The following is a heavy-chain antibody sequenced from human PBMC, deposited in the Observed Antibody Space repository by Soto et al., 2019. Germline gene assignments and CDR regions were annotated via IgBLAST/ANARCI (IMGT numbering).Heavy chain of an antibody. CDR1: GFTFSIYA. D-gene: IGHD6-13*01. V-gene: IGHV3-23*01. CDR3: AKDTPSLPPGIAAAAY. J-gene: IGHJ4*02. Sequence: GGSLRLSCTASGFTFSIYAMSWVRQTPGKGLEWVSGISATGGNTYYPDFVRGRFTISRGNSKNTLYLQMNSLRAEDTPVYYCAKDTPSLPPGIAAAAYWGQGTLVTVSS. CDR2: ISATGGNT.